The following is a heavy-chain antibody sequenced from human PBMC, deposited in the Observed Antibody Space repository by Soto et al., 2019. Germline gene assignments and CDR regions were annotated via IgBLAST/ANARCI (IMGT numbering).Heavy chain of an antibody. CDR2: DSPKSCGT. J-gene: IGHJ5*02. Sequence: QVQLVQSAAEVKKPGASVKVSCKASGYNFSDYYIHWVRQAPGQGLEWLGWDSPKSCGTNYAQKFKGRVTMTRDTSSNAVYMDLSGLKSDDTAVFYCAREISGGGTLNWFDPWGQGTLVTVSS. CDR3: AREISGGGTLNWFDP. D-gene: IGHD2-8*02. CDR1: GYNFSDYY. V-gene: IGHV1-2*02.